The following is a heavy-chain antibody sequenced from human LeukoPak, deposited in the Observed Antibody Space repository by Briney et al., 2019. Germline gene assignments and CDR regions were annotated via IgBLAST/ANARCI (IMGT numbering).Heavy chain of an antibody. J-gene: IGHJ4*02. V-gene: IGHV3-30*18. Sequence: GGSLRLSCAASGFTFSSYGMHWVRQAPGKGLEWVAVISYDGSIEYYADSVKGRFSISGDNSKNTLYLQMNSLRAEDTALYYCAKVISSGYFDYWGQGTLVTVSS. CDR2: ISYDGSIE. D-gene: IGHD3-22*01. CDR3: AKVISSGYFDY. CDR1: GFTFSSYG.